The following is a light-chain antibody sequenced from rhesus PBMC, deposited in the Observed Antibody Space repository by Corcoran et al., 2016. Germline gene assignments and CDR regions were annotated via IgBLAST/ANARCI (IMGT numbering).Light chain of an antibody. CDR2: KVY. J-gene: IGLJ1*01. V-gene: IGLV2-11*01. Sequence: QSAPIQSPSVSGSLGQSVTISCTGTSSDIGRYNYVSWYRQQPGTTTKLLIYKVYMRGSGVSDRFSGSKSGNTASLTISGLQPEDEADYFCSSLAASDTIVFGTGTRLTVL. CDR1: SSDIGRYNY. CDR3: SSLAASDTIV.